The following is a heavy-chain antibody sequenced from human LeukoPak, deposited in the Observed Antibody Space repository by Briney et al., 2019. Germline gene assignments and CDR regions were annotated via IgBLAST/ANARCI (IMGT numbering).Heavy chain of an antibody. Sequence: ASVKVSCKASGYIFTSYGISWVRQAPGQGPEWMGWISAYNGNTNYAQKLQGRVTMTTDTSTSTAYMELSSLRSEDTAVYYCARDDPRDYGGNSGHYYYYMDVWGKGTTVTVSS. J-gene: IGHJ6*03. D-gene: IGHD4-23*01. V-gene: IGHV1-18*01. CDR2: ISAYNGNT. CDR1: GYIFTSYG. CDR3: ARDDPRDYGGNSGHYYYYMDV.